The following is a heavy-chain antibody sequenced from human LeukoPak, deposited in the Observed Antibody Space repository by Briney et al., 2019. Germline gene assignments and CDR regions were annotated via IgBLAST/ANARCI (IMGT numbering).Heavy chain of an antibody. J-gene: IGHJ6*02. V-gene: IGHV5-51*01. Sequence: GESLKISCKGSGYSFTSYWIGWVRQMPGKGLEWMEIIYPGDSGTRYSPSFQGQVTISADKSISTAYLQWSSLKASDTAMYYCARKAVTGYYGMDVWGQGTTVTVSS. CDR3: ARKAVTGYYGMDV. CDR1: GYSFTSYW. D-gene: IGHD4-17*01. CDR2: IYPGDSGT.